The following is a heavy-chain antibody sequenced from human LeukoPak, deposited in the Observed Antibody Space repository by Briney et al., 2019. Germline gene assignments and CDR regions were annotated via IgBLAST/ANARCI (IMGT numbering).Heavy chain of an antibody. Sequence: GGSLRLSCAASGFTFSDYYMDWVRQAPGKGLEWVGRTRNKANGYTTYYAASVKGRFTISRDDSRNSAYLHMNSLKTEDTAVYYCARGYCSSTSCRYAPDYWGQGTLVTVSS. D-gene: IGHD2-2*01. CDR2: TRNKANGYTT. CDR1: GFTFSDYY. CDR3: ARGYCSSTSCRYAPDY. J-gene: IGHJ4*02. V-gene: IGHV3-72*01.